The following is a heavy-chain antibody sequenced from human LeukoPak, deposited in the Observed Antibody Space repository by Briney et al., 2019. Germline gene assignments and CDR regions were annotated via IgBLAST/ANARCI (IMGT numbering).Heavy chain of an antibody. Sequence: SETLSLTCTVSGGSISSSSYYWGWIRQPPGKGLEWIGSIYHSGSTYYNPSLKSRVTISVDTSKNQFSLKLSSVTAADTAVYYCARPYYDFTFAFDPWGQGTLVTVSS. CDR3: ARPYYDFTFAFDP. J-gene: IGHJ5*02. D-gene: IGHD3-3*01. V-gene: IGHV4-39*01. CDR1: GGSISSSSYY. CDR2: IYHSGST.